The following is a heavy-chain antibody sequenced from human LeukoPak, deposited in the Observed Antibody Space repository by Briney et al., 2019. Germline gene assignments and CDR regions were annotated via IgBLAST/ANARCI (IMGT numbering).Heavy chain of an antibody. V-gene: IGHV1-2*02. D-gene: IGHD5-18*01. CDR3: ATGVATAFTY. Sequence: ASVKVSCKASAYTFTAYYIHWVRQAPGQGLEWMAWIDPNSGDTWSAPLFQGRVTMTRDTSITTASMELTWLSSAETAVYYCATGVATAFTYWGQGTLLTVSS. CDR1: AYTFTAYY. CDR2: IDPNSGDT. J-gene: IGHJ4*02.